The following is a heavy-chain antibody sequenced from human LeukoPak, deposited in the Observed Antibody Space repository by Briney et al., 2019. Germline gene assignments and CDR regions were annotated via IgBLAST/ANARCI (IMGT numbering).Heavy chain of an antibody. Sequence: GGSLRLSCAASGFTFSSYGMHWVRQAPGKGLEWVAVISYDGSNKYYADSVKGRFTISRDNSKNTLYLQMNSLRAEDTAVYYCARLKEGIDYWGQGTLVTVSS. J-gene: IGHJ4*02. CDR1: GFTFSSYG. CDR3: ARLKEGIDY. V-gene: IGHV3-30*03. CDR2: ISYDGSNK. D-gene: IGHD3-10*01.